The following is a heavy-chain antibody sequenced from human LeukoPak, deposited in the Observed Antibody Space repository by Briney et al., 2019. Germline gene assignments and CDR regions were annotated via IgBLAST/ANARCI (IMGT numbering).Heavy chain of an antibody. V-gene: IGHV3-7*04. CDR1: EFTFSSYW. Sequence: PGGSLRLSCAASEFTFSSYWMSWVRQAPGKGLEWVANVKQDGSEKYYVDSVKGRFTISRDNAKQSFYLQMTSLRAEDTAVYYCARDNDPYFDYWGQGTLVTVSS. CDR2: VKQDGSEK. D-gene: IGHD1-1*01. J-gene: IGHJ4*02. CDR3: ARDNDPYFDY.